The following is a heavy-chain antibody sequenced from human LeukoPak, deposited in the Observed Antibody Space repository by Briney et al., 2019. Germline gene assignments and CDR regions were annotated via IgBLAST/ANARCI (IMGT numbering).Heavy chain of an antibody. CDR2: IYHSGST. D-gene: IGHD6-13*01. CDR3: ARDHPYSSSWPYFDY. V-gene: IGHV4-30-2*01. Sequence: SETLSLTCTVSGGSISSGGYYWSWIRQPLGKGLEWIGYIYHSGSTYYNPSLKSRVTISVDTSKNQFSLKLSSVTAADTAVYYCARDHPYSSSWPYFDYWGQGTLVTVSS. CDR1: GGSISSGGYY. J-gene: IGHJ4*02.